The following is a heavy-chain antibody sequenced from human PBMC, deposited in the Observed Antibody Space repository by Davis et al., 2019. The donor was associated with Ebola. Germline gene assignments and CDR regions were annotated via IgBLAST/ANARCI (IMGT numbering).Heavy chain of an antibody. CDR2: IRSKANSYAT. CDR3: TSSYASSSGDY. Sequence: GGSLRLSCAASGFTFSGSAMHWVRQASGKGLERVGRIRSKANSYATAYAASVKGRFTISRDDSKNTAYLQMNSLKTEDTAVYYCTSSYASSSGDYWGQGTLVTVSS. D-gene: IGHD2-15*01. CDR1: GFTFSGSA. J-gene: IGHJ4*02. V-gene: IGHV3-73*01.